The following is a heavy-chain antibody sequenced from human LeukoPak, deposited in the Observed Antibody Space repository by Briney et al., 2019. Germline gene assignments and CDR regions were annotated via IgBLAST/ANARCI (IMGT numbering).Heavy chain of an antibody. CDR2: IRYDGSNK. V-gene: IGHV3-30*02. Sequence: GGSLRLSCAASGFTFSSYGMHWVRQAPGKGLEWVAFIRYDGSNKYYADSVKGRFTISRDNSKNTLYLQMNSLRAEDTAVYYCAKGSRYCSSSSCPMDYWGQGTLVTVSS. CDR3: AKGSRYCSSSSCPMDY. J-gene: IGHJ4*02. CDR1: GFTFSSYG. D-gene: IGHD2-2*01.